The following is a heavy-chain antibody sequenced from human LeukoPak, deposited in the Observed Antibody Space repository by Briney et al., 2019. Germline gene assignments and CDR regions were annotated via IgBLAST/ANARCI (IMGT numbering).Heavy chain of an antibody. D-gene: IGHD5-24*01. Sequence: RGSLRLSCAVSGFTFRGAAMTWVRQAPGKGLEWVSLISSSGNNANYADSVKGRFTTSRDHSKNTLSLQMNSLRVEDTAIYYCAKDIQLSTWGLGTRVTVSS. CDR3: AKDIQLST. V-gene: IGHV3-23*01. J-gene: IGHJ3*01. CDR1: GFTFRGAA. CDR2: ISSSGNNA.